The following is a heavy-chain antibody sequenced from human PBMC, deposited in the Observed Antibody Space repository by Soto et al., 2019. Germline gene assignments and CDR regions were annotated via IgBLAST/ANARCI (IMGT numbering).Heavy chain of an antibody. CDR2: IIPIFGTA. J-gene: IGHJ6*02. Sequence: SVKVSCKASGGTFSSYAISWVRQAPGQGLEWMGGIIPIFGTANYAQKFQGRATITADESTSTAYMELSSLRSEDTAVYYCARGVKVFGVVIIRYYYYGMDVWGQGTTVTVSS. CDR3: ARGVKVFGVVIIRYYYYGMDV. CDR1: GGTFSSYA. D-gene: IGHD3-3*01. V-gene: IGHV1-69*13.